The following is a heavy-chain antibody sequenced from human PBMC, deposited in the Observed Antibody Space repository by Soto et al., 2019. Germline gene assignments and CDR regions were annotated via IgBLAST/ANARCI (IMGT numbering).Heavy chain of an antibody. CDR2: ISSSGSTI. D-gene: IGHD6-6*01. V-gene: IGHV3-11*01. J-gene: IGHJ1*01. CDR1: GFTFSDYY. CDR3: ARHTYGARSIAARPGYFQH. Sequence: QVQLVESGGGLVKPGGSLRLSCAASGFTFSDYYMSWIRQAPGKGLEWVSYISSSGSTIYYADSVKGRFTISRDNAKNSLYLQMNILRAKDTAVYYCARHTYGARSIAARPGYFQHWGQGTLVTVSS.